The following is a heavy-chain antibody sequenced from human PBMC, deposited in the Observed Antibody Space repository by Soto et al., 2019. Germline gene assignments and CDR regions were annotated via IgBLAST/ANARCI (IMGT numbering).Heavy chain of an antibody. CDR3: AKGQVVVVAALDYYYYGMDV. CDR2: ISGSGGST. Sequence: GGSLRLSCAASGFTFSSYAMSWVCQAPGKGLEWVSAISGSGGSTYYADSVKGRFTISRDNSKNTLYLQMNSLRAEDTAVYYCAKGQVVVVAALDYYYYGMDVWGQGTKVTVSS. J-gene: IGHJ6*02. D-gene: IGHD2-15*01. CDR1: GFTFSSYA. V-gene: IGHV3-23*01.